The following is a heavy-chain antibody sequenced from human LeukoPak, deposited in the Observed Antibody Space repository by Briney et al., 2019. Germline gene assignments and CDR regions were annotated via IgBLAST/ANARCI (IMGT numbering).Heavy chain of an antibody. D-gene: IGHD1-1*01. CDR2: INNDGSST. CDR3: TRADTTVH. CDR1: GFTLSSYW. Sequence: GGSLRLSCAASGFTLSSYWMHWVRQAPGQGLVWVSRINNDGSSTSYADSVKGRFTISRDNAKNTLYLQMNSLRAEDTAVYYCTRADTTVHWGQGTLVTVSS. V-gene: IGHV3-74*01. J-gene: IGHJ4*02.